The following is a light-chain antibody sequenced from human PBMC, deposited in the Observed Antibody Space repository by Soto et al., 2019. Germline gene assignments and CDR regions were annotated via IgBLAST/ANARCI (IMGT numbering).Light chain of an antibody. Sequence: QSVLTQPASVSGSPGQSITISCTGTSSDLGIYKLVSWYRQLPGKAPEVIVFEGYKRPSGISSRFSGSKSGTTASLTISGLQADDEAHYYCCSYAGGNTVVFGGGTKLTVL. CDR3: CSYAGGNTVV. J-gene: IGLJ2*01. CDR2: EGY. V-gene: IGLV2-23*01. CDR1: SSDLGIYKL.